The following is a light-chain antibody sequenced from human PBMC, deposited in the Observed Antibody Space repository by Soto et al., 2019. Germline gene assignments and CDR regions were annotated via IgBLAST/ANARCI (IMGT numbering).Light chain of an antibody. CDR1: QSISNRQ. CDR3: QQYGRSPLT. Sequence: IVLTQAPVTLSLSPGERATLSCRASQSISNRQLAWYQQKPGQAPRLVIYGASSRATGIPDRFSGSGSGTDFSLSISRLEPEDFAVYYCQQYGRSPLTFGGGTKVDIK. V-gene: IGKV3-20*01. CDR2: GAS. J-gene: IGKJ4*01.